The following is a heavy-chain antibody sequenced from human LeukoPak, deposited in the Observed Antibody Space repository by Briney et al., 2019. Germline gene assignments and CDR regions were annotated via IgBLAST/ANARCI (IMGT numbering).Heavy chain of an antibody. Sequence: SETLSLTCTVSGGSISSSSYYWGWIRQPPGKGLEWIGSIYYSGSTYYNPSLKSRVTISVDTSKNQFSLKLSSVTAADTAVYYCASPYIAARLAGAFDIWGQGTMVTVSS. CDR1: GGSISSSSYY. V-gene: IGHV4-39*07. CDR2: IYYSGST. CDR3: ASPYIAARLAGAFDI. J-gene: IGHJ3*02. D-gene: IGHD6-6*01.